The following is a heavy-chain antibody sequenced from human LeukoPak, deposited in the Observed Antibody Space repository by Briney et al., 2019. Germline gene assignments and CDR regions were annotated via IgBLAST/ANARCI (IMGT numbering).Heavy chain of an antibody. J-gene: IGHJ4*02. V-gene: IGHV1-69*13. CDR1: GGTFSSYA. Sequence: SVKVSCKASGGTFSSYAISWVRQAPGQGLEWMGGIIPIFGTANYAQKFQGRVTITADESTSTAYMELSSLRSEDTAVYYCARWGERTRQFRRTRPEADFDYWGQGTLVTVSS. CDR2: IIPIFGTA. CDR3: ARWGERTRQFRRTRPEADFDY. D-gene: IGHD3-10*01.